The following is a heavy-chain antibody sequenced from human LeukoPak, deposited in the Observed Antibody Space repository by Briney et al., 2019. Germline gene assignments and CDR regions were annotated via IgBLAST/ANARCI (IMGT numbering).Heavy chain of an antibody. J-gene: IGHJ4*02. V-gene: IGHV3-15*07. CDR2: IKSKTDGGTT. CDR1: GFTFSNAW. D-gene: IGHD3-3*01. CDR3: TTGRYDFWSGYRQRYYFDY. Sequence: GGSLRLSCAASGFTFSNAWMNWVRQAPGKGLEWVGRIKSKTDGGTTDYAAPVKGRFTISRDDSKHTLYLQMNSLKTEDTAVYYCTTGRYDFWSGYRQRYYFDYWGQGTLVTVSS.